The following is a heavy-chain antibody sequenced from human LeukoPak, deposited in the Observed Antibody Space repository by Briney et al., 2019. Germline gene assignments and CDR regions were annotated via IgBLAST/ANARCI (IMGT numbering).Heavy chain of an antibody. CDR1: GFTFSKYS. Sequence: GGSLRLSCAASGFTFSKYSMNWVRQAPGKGLEWVSYISGSSSTIYYTDSVKGRFTISRDNAKNSLYLQMNSLRDEDTAVYYCARAFSGSYSPVDYWGQGTLVTVSS. J-gene: IGHJ4*02. CDR3: ARAFSGSYSPVDY. CDR2: ISGSSSTI. V-gene: IGHV3-48*02. D-gene: IGHD1-26*01.